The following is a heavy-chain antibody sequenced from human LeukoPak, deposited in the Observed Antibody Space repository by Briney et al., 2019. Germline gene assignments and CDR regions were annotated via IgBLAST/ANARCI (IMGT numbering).Heavy chain of an antibody. CDR3: ARVVAARNWFDP. D-gene: IGHD2-15*01. CDR2: IYYSGST. Sequence: SETLSLTCTVSGGSISNGGYYWSWVRQHPGKGLEWIGYIYYSGSTYYNPSLKSRVTISVDTSKNQFSLKLSSVTAADTAVYYCARVVAARNWFDPWGQGTLVTVSS. J-gene: IGHJ5*02. CDR1: GGSISNGGYY. V-gene: IGHV4-31*03.